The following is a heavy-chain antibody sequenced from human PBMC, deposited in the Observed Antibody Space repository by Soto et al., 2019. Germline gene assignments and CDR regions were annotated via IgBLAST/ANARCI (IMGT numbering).Heavy chain of an antibody. D-gene: IGHD3-16*01. J-gene: IGHJ5*02. CDR3: VWGSVPGWFDP. CDR2: LYWDDDK. V-gene: IGHV2-5*02. Sequence: QITLKESGPTLVKPTQNLTLTCTFSGFSLSTSGVGVGWIRQPPGKALEWLALLYWDDDKRYSPSLEGRLTITMDTSKTQVVMTMSTMDPVDTATYYCVWGSVPGWFDPWGQGTLVTVSS. CDR1: GFSLSTSGVG.